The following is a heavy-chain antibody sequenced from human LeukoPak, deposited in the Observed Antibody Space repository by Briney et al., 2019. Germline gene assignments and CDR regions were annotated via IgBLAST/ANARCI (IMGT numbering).Heavy chain of an antibody. CDR3: ARDVFMYYDFWSGYDAFDI. CDR1: GGSISSGSYY. J-gene: IGHJ3*02. CDR2: IYTSGST. Sequence: SETLSLTCTVSGGSISSGSYYWSWIRQPAGTGLEWIGRIYTSGSTNHNPSLKSRVTISVDTSKNQFSLKLSSVTAADTAVYYCARDVFMYYDFWSGYDAFDIWGQGTMVTVSS. V-gene: IGHV4-61*02. D-gene: IGHD3-3*01.